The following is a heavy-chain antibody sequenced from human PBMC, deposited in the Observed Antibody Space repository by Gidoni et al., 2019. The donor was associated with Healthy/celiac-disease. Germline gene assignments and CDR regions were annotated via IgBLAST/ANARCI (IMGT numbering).Heavy chain of an antibody. Sequence: QVQLQESGPGLVKPSETLSLTCTVSGYSISSGYYWGWIRQPPGKGLAWIGSIYHSGSTYYNPSLKSRVTISVDTSKNQFSLKLSSVTAADTAVYYCAAIHYYDSSGYYFGRPYYYGMDVWGQGTTVTVSS. V-gene: IGHV4-38-2*02. CDR1: GYSISSGYY. CDR3: AAIHYYDSSGYYFGRPYYYGMDV. J-gene: IGHJ6*02. D-gene: IGHD3-22*01. CDR2: IYHSGST.